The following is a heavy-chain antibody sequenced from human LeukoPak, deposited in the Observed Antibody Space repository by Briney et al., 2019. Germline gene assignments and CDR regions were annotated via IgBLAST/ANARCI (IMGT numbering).Heavy chain of an antibody. CDR3: ARAITYFYGSVTYDWFDP. D-gene: IGHD3-10*01. CDR1: GFTFSSYW. J-gene: IGHJ5*02. V-gene: IGHV3-74*01. Sequence: QSGGSLRLSCAASGFTFSSYWMHWVRHTPGKGLMWVSRIKSDGSTIYADSVKGRFTISRDNAKNMVYLQMNSLRAEDTAMYYCARAITYFYGSVTYDWFDPWGQGTLVTVSS. CDR2: IKSDGST.